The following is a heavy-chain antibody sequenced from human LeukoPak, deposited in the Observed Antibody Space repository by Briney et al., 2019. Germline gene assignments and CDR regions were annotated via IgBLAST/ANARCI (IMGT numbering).Heavy chain of an antibody. CDR3: AKVGYCTNNCFRTHDY. CDR2: ISGDAGVT. V-gene: IGHV3-23*01. Sequence: VGSHTVSRVPSRCSFSDSVMSWVRQAPAKGLEGVSAISGDAGVTYYAASVKGRFTISRDNSKNAVYLQMNSLRAEDTATYYCAKVGYCTNNCFRTHDYWGQGALVTVSS. J-gene: IGHJ4*02. CDR1: RCSFSDSV. D-gene: IGHD2-8*01.